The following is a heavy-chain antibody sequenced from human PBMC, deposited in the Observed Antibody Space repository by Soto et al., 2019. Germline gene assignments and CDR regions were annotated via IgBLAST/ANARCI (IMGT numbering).Heavy chain of an antibody. CDR1: GYTFTSNG. CDR3: AKDLAYCGGYCYPIDY. CDR2: ISAYNGNT. J-gene: IGHJ4*02. D-gene: IGHD2-21*02. Sequence: QVQLVQSGAEVKKPGASVKVSCKASGYTFTSNGISWVRQAPGQGLEWMGWISAYNGNTNYAQKLQGRVTMTTDTXTXXAYMELRSLRSDDTAVYYCAKDLAYCGGYCYPIDYWGQGTLVTVSS. V-gene: IGHV1-18*01.